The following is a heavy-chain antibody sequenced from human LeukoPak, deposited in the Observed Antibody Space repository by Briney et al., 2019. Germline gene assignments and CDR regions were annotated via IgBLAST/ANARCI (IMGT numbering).Heavy chain of an antibody. J-gene: IGHJ4*02. D-gene: IGHD3-22*01. Sequence: PGGSLRLSCAASGFTFSSYAMSWVRQAPGKGLEWVSAISGSGGSTYYADSVKGRFTISRDNSKNTLYLQMNSLRAEDTAVYYCARDSTIVVRAPDYWGQGTLVTVSS. V-gene: IGHV3-23*01. CDR2: ISGSGGST. CDR3: ARDSTIVVRAPDY. CDR1: GFTFSSYA.